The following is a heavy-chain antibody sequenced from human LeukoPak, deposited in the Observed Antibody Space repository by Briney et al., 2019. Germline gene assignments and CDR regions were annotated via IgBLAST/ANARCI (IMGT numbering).Heavy chain of an antibody. D-gene: IGHD2-21*02. V-gene: IGHV1-2*02. Sequence: ASVTVACHASGYTFTGNYIHWVRQPPGQGLEWMGWPNPNVGTTNFAQNFQGRVTLTRDTSISTAYMELTRLRSDETAVYYCARSVVTMTPFFDYWGQGTRVTVS. CDR1: GYTFTGNY. CDR3: ARSVVTMTPFFDY. CDR2: PNPNVGTT. J-gene: IGHJ4*02.